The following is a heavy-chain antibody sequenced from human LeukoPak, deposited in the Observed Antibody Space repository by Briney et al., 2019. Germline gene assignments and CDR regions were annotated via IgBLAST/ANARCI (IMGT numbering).Heavy chain of an antibody. V-gene: IGHV4-31*03. CDR2: IYYSGST. D-gene: IGHD2-15*01. Sequence: SETLSLTCTVSGGSISSGGYYWSWIRQHPGKGLEWIGYIYYSGSTYYNPSLKSRVTISVDTSKNQFSLKLSSVTAADTAVYYCARCIVVVGSAFDIWGQGTMVTVSS. CDR3: ARCIVVVGSAFDI. J-gene: IGHJ3*02. CDR1: GGSISSGGYY.